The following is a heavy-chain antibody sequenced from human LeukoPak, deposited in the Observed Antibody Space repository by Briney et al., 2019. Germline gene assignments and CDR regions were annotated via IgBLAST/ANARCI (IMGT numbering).Heavy chain of an antibody. CDR2: INPNSGGT. J-gene: IGHJ4*02. CDR3: ARDYPMGY. Sequence: ASVKVSCKASGYTFTSYAMNWVRQAPGQGLEWMGWINPNSGGTNYAQKFQGRVTMTRDTSISTAYMELSRLRSEDTAVYYCARDYPMGYWGQGTLVTVSS. V-gene: IGHV1-2*02. CDR1: GYTFTSYA.